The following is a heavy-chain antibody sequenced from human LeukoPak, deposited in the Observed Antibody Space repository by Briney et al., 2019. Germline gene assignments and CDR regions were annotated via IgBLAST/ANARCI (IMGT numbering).Heavy chain of an antibody. J-gene: IGHJ6*02. Sequence: TGGSLRLSCATSQFNFNNFGMTWVRQAPGEGLEWVASISGNGAGTQYADSVQGRFTISRDNSKNTLYLQMNSLRAEDTAVYYCARDGPSAAAGTGFYYYYYGMDVWGQGTTVTVSS. D-gene: IGHD6-13*01. CDR1: QFNFNNFG. V-gene: IGHV3-23*01. CDR3: ARDGPSAAAGTGFYYYYYGMDV. CDR2: ISGNGAGT.